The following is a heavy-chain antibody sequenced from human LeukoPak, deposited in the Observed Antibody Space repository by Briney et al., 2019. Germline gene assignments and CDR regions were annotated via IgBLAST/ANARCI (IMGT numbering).Heavy chain of an antibody. CDR1: GFTFGSYA. CDR2: ISYDGSNK. Sequence: GGSLRLSCAASGFTFGSYAMHWVRQAPGKGLEWVAVISYDGSNKYYADSVKGRFTISRDNSKNTLYLQMNSLRAEDTAVYYCAHIVGATYVFSGYFDYWGQGTLVTVSS. V-gene: IGHV3-30-3*01. D-gene: IGHD1-26*01. CDR3: AHIVGATYVFSGYFDY. J-gene: IGHJ4*02.